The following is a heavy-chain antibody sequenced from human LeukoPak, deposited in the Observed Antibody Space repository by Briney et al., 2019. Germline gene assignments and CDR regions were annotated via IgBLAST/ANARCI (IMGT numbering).Heavy chain of an antibody. CDR2: IIPIFGTA. D-gene: IGHD3-22*01. V-gene: IGHV1-69*13. Sequence: SVKVSCKASGGTFSSYAISWVRQAPGQGVEWMGGIIPIFGTANYAQKFQGRVTITADESTSTAYMELSSLRSEDTAVYYCARGEASGSSGLGAFDIWGQGTMVTVSS. CDR1: GGTFSSYA. CDR3: ARGEASGSSGLGAFDI. J-gene: IGHJ3*02.